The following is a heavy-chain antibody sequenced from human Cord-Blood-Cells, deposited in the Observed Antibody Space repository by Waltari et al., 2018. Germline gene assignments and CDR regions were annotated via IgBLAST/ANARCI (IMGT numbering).Heavy chain of an antibody. CDR2: INPNSGGT. CDR1: GYTFTGYY. V-gene: IGHV1-2*02. CDR3: ARAGLYCGGDCYPEAFDI. Sequence: QVQLVQPGAEVKKPGASVTVSCKASGYTFTGYYMHWVRQAPGQGLEWMGWINPNSGGTNYAQKFQGRVTMTRDTSISTAYMELSRLRSDDTAVYYCARAGLYCGGDCYPEAFDIWGQGTMVTVSS. J-gene: IGHJ3*02. D-gene: IGHD2-21*01.